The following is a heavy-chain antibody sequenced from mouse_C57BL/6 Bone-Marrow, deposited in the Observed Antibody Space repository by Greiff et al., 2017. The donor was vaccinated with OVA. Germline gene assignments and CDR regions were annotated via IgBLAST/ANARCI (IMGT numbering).Heavy chain of an antibody. J-gene: IGHJ4*01. CDR3: ARVRGEYDYDVRYAMDY. D-gene: IGHD2-4*01. CDR1: GFTFSDYY. V-gene: IGHV5-16*01. CDR2: INYDGSST. Sequence: EVMLVESEGGLVQPGSSMKLSCTASGFTFSDYYMAWVRQVPEKGLEWVANINYDGSSTYYLDSLKSRFIISRDNAKNILYLQMSSLKSEDTATYYCARVRGEYDYDVRYAMDYWGQGTSVTVSS.